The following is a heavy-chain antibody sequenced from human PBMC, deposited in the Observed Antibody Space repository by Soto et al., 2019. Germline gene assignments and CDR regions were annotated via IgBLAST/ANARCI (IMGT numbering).Heavy chain of an antibody. V-gene: IGHV3-7*01. CDR2: IHRDGSEK. J-gene: IGHJ4*02. D-gene: IGHD3-10*01. CDR3: ARSVNGGFDY. CDR1: RFSFNSYW. Sequence: GGSLRLSCAASRFSFNSYWMSWVRQAPGKGLEWVANIHRDGSEKYYVDSVKGRFTISRDNAKNSLYLQMNSLRAEDTAVYYCARSVNGGFDYWGQGTLVTVSS.